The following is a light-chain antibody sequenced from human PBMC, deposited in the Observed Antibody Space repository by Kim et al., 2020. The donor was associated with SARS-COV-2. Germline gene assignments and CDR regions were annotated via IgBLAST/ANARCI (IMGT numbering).Light chain of an antibody. CDR1: QDISNY. Sequence: SASVGDRVTSTCQESQDISNYLSWYQQKPGKAPNLLIYDASNLETGVPSRFSGSASGTDFSFTISSLQPEDIATYFCQQYDNLPYTFGQGTKLEI. CDR3: QQYDNLPYT. J-gene: IGKJ2*01. V-gene: IGKV1-33*01. CDR2: DAS.